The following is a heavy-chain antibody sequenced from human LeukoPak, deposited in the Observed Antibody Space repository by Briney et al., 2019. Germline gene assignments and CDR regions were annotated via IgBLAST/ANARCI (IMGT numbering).Heavy chain of an antibody. CDR2: ISSSSSTI. V-gene: IGHV3-48*01. J-gene: IGHJ4*02. CDR3: ARGRRGAAGTCDY. D-gene: IGHD6-13*01. CDR1: GFTLRSYS. Sequence: GGSLRLSCAASGFTLRSYSMNWVRQAPGKGLEWVSYISSSSSTIYYADSVKGRFTISRDNAKNSLYLQMNSLRAEDTAVYYCARGRRGAAGTCDYWGQGPPVTVSS.